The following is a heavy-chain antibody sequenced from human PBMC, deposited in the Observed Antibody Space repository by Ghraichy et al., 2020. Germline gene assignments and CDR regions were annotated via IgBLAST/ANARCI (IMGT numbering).Heavy chain of an antibody. Sequence: LSLTCAASGFKFSDYYVHWIRQAPGKGLEWISYVSGSSTSTNYADSVKGRSTISRDNANKLGFLQMSRLRVDDTAVYYCATPNVGGHDLDTFDLWGPGTTVIVSS. CDR2: VSGSSTST. J-gene: IGHJ3*01. CDR1: GFKFSDYY. CDR3: ATPNVGGHDLDTFDL. V-gene: IGHV3-11*03. D-gene: IGHD5-12*01.